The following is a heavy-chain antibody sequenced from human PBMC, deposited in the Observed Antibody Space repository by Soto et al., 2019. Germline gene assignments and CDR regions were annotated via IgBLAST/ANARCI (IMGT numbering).Heavy chain of an antibody. CDR2: INDGNGNT. V-gene: IGHV1-3*01. D-gene: IGHD3-22*01. CDR3: AMPKDYDDCLDL. J-gene: IGHJ4*02. Sequence: QVQLVQSGAEVKKPGASVKVSCKASGYAFSWFHIHWVRQAPGQRLEWMGWINDGNGNTKYSQKFQGRGPFTRDTADNTAYMELSSLISEDSAVYYCAMPKDYDDCLDLWGQGTLVTVSS. CDR1: GYAFSWFH.